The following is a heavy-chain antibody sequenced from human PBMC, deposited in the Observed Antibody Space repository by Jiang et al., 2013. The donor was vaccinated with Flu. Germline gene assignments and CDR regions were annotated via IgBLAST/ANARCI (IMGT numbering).Heavy chain of an antibody. CDR3: ARDLYNLERRHYYYGMDV. CDR1: GYTFTSYA. Sequence: QSGSELKKPGASVKVSCKASGYTFTSYAMNWVRQAPGQGLEWMGWINTNTGNPTYAQGFTGRFVFSLDTSVSTAYLQICSLKAEDTAVYYCARDLYNLERRHYYYGMDVWGKGPRSPSP. CDR2: INTNTGNP. D-gene: IGHD1-1*01. V-gene: IGHV7-4-1*01. J-gene: IGHJ6*01.